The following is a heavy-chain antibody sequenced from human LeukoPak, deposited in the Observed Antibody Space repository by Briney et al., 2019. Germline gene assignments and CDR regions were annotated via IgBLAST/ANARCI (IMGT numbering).Heavy chain of an antibody. J-gene: IGHJ4*02. V-gene: IGHV4-39*01. D-gene: IGHD5-18*01. CDR1: GGSISSSSYY. Sequence: PSETLSLTCTVSGGSISSSSYYWGWIRQPPGKGLEWIGSIYYSGSTYYNPSLKSRVTISVDTSKKQFSLKLSSVTAADTAVYYCARHGGSSYGSYYFDFWGQGTLVTVSS. CDR3: ARHGGSSYGSYYFDF. CDR2: IYYSGST.